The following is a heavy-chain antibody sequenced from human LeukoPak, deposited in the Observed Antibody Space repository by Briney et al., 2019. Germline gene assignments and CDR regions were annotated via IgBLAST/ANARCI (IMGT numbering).Heavy chain of an antibody. D-gene: IGHD1-26*01. CDR2: ISGSGVTT. J-gene: IGHJ1*01. Sequence: GGSLRLSCIASGFTFSSYAMGWVRQAPGKGLDWVSAISGSGVTTHYAGSVQGRFSISRDNSKNTLYLQMNSLRVEDTALYYCVKKVVVGATSPYSDFQDWGQGTLVTVSS. CDR3: VKKVVVGATSPYSDFQD. V-gene: IGHV3-23*01. CDR1: GFTFSSYA.